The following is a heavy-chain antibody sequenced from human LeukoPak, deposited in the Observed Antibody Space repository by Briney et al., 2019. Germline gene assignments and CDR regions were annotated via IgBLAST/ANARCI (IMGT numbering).Heavy chain of an antibody. CDR3: ARDYYVDYYGSGTYYNTAFDY. D-gene: IGHD3-10*01. CDR2: INPNSGGT. J-gene: IGHJ4*02. Sequence: ASVKVSCKASGYTFTGYYMHWVRQAPGQGLEWMGWINPNSGGTNYPQKFQGRVTITRDTSISTAYMELSRLRSDDSAVYYCARDYYVDYYGSGTYYNTAFDYWGQGTLVTVSS. V-gene: IGHV1-2*02. CDR1: GYTFTGYY.